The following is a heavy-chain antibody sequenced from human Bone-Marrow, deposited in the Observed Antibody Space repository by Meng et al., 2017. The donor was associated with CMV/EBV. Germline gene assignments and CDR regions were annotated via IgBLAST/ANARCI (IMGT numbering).Heavy chain of an antibody. CDR1: GFTFSSYS. J-gene: IGHJ6*02. Sequence: GESLKISCAASGFTFSSYSMNWVRQAPGKGLEWVSSISSSSSYIYYADSVKGRFTISRDNAKNSLYLQMNSQRAQDTAVYCCGRDLIERELGVDYYYGMDVWGQGTTVTVSS. CDR3: GRDLIERELGVDYYYGMDV. V-gene: IGHV3-21*01. D-gene: IGHD1-1*01. CDR2: ISSSSSYI.